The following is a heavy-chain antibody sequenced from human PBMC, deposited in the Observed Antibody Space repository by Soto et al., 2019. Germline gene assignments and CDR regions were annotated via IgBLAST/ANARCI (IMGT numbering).Heavy chain of an antibody. J-gene: IGHJ6*02. CDR1: GCSISSSNW. D-gene: IGHD6-13*01. V-gene: IGHV4-4*02. CDR3: ASIAAAGYYYYGMDV. Sequence: SETLSLTCAFSGCSISSSNWWSWVRQPPGKGLEWIGEIYHSGSTNYNPSLKSRVTISVDKSKNQFSLKLSSVTAADTAVYYCASIAAAGYYYYGMDVWGQGTTVTVSS. CDR2: IYHSGST.